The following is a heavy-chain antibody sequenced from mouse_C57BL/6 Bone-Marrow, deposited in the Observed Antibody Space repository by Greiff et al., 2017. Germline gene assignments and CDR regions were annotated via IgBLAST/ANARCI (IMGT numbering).Heavy chain of an antibody. CDR2: INPNNGGT. CDR3: ARHYYGSSLAMDY. V-gene: IGHV1-26*01. J-gene: IGHJ4*01. D-gene: IGHD1-1*01. Sequence: EVQLQQSGPELVKPGASVKISCKASGYTFTDYYMNWVKQSHGKSLEWIGDINPNNGGTSYNQKFKGKATLTVDKSSSTAYMELRSLTSEDSAVYYCARHYYGSSLAMDYWGQGTSVTVSS. CDR1: GYTFTDYY.